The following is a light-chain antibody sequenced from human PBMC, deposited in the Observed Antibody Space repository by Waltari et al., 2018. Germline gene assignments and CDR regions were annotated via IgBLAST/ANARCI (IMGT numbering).Light chain of an antibody. CDR3: QTWGTGMGV. CDR2: LNSDGSH. V-gene: IGLV4-69*01. J-gene: IGLJ3*02. Sequence: QVVLTQSPSASASLGASVKLTCTLSSGQSSYAIAWRQQQPEKGPRYLMKLNSDGSHTRGDGIPDRFSGSSSGAERYLTIASLQSEDEADYYCQTWGTGMGVFGGGTKLTVL. CDR1: SGQSSYA.